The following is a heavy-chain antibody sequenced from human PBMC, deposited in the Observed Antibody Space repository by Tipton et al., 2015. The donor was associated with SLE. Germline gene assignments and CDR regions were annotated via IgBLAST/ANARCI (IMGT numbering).Heavy chain of an antibody. J-gene: IGHJ4*02. V-gene: IGHV4-59*13. CDR1: GGSITNYY. D-gene: IGHD2-2*01. CDR2: IYYSGST. Sequence: GLVKPSETLSLTCTVSGGSITNYYWNWIRQPPGKGLEWIGWIYYSGSTNYNPSLKSRVTMSVDTSKNQISLKLSSVTAADTAVYYCARDVAPAAVPLFEYWGQVTLVTVSS. CDR3: ARDVAPAAVPLFEY.